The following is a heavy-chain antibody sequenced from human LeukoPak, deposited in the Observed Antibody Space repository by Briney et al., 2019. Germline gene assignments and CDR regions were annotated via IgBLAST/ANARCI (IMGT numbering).Heavy chain of an antibody. CDR1: GYTFIGYY. V-gene: IGHV1-2*02. CDR2: INPNSGGT. Sequence: GASVKVSCKASGYTFIGYYLHSVRQAPGQGLEWMGWINPNSGGTNYAQKFQGRVTMTRDTSISTAYMELSRLRSDDTAVYYCARDSPIDYWGQGTLVTVSS. CDR3: ARDSPIDY. J-gene: IGHJ4*02.